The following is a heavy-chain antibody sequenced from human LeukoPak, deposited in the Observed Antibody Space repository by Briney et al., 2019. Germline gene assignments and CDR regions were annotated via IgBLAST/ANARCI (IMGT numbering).Heavy chain of an antibody. CDR1: GYTFTSYD. V-gene: IGHV1-8*01. Sequence: ASVKVSCKASGYTFTSYDINWVRQATGQGLEWMGWMNPNSGNTGYAQKFQGRVTMTEDTSTDTAYMELSSLRSEDTAVFFCTTAGGSYYKYFFDFWGQGTLVTVSS. CDR2: MNPNSGNT. D-gene: IGHD1-26*01. J-gene: IGHJ4*02. CDR3: TTAGGSYYKYFFDF.